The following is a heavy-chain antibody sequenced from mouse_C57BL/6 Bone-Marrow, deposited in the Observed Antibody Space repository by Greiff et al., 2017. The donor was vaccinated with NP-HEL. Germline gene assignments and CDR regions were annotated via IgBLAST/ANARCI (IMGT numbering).Heavy chain of an antibody. J-gene: IGHJ3*01. V-gene: IGHV1-54*01. CDR2: INPGSGGT. D-gene: IGHD2-1*01. Sequence: QVQLQQSGAELVRPGTSVKVSCKASAYAFTNYLIEWVKQRPGQGLEWIGVINPGSGGTNYNEKFKGKATLTADKSSSTAYMQLSSLTSEDSVYFCARDCYGNPWFAYWGQGTLVTVSA. CDR1: AYAFTNYL. CDR3: ARDCYGNPWFAY.